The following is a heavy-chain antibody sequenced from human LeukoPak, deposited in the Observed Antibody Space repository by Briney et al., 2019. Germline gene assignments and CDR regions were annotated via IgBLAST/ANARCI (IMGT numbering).Heavy chain of an antibody. CDR1: GGSIGSYY. CDR3: ARVTVSGGWFDP. D-gene: IGHD3-16*01. Sequence: SETLSLTCTVSGGSIGSYYWSWIRQPPGKGLEWIGYIYYSGSTNYNPSLKSRVTISVDTSKNQFSLKLSSVTAADTAVYYCARVTVSGGWFDPWGQGTLVTVSS. V-gene: IGHV4-59*01. J-gene: IGHJ5*02. CDR2: IYYSGST.